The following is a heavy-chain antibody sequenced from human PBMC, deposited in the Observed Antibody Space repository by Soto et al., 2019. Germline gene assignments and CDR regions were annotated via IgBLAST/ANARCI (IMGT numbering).Heavy chain of an antibody. CDR1: GVSITSHY. CDR3: ARCFYDSEGYSNPFDN. J-gene: IGHJ4*02. D-gene: IGHD3-22*01. Sequence: HVHFQASAPGLVTPSETLSLTCTVSGVSITSHYWCWIPQSPGKGLECVAYMHHSGSTNYDPSLKSQATVSIATSTSQVSMRLSSVTAADTAVYYCARCFYDSEGYSNPFDNRGEGTLGTVSS. V-gene: IGHV4-59*08. CDR2: MHHSGST.